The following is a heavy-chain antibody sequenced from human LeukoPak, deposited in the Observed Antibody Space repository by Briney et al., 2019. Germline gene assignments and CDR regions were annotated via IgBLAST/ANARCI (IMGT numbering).Heavy chain of an antibody. CDR1: GGSISSYY. J-gene: IGHJ6*02. CDR3: ARPQSTAGYSMDV. V-gene: IGHV4-59*08. D-gene: IGHD5/OR15-5a*01. Sequence: PSETLSLTCTVSGGSISSYYWSWIRQPPGKGLEWIGYIYYSGSTNYNPSLKSRLTVSVDRSKNQFSLKLTSVTAADTAVYYCARPQSTAGYSMDVWGQGTTVTVSS. CDR2: IYYSGST.